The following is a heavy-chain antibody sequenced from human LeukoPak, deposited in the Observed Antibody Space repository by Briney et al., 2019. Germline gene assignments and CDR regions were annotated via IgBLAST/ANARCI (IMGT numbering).Heavy chain of an antibody. CDR3: ARDPNLGSYDSSGYPLLDY. D-gene: IGHD3-22*01. V-gene: IGHV3-33*01. CDR1: GFTFSSYG. J-gene: IGHJ4*02. CDR2: IWYDGSNK. Sequence: GGSLRLSCAASGFTFSSYGMHWVRQAPGKGLEWVAVIWYDGSNKYYADSVKGRFTISRDNSKNTLYLQMNSLRAEDTAVYYCARDPNLGSYDSSGYPLLDYWGQGTLVTVSS.